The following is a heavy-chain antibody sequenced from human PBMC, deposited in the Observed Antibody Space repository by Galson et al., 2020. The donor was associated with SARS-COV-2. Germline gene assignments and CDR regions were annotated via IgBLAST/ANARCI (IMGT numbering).Heavy chain of an antibody. CDR1: GGSISSYY. J-gene: IGHJ5*02. CDR3: ARHNDFWSGYYRRFDP. V-gene: IGHV4-59*01. Sequence: SETLSLTCTVSGGSISSYYWSLIRQPPGKGLEWIGHIYYSGSTNYNPSLKSRVTISVDTSKNQFSLNLRSVTAADTAVYYCARHNDFWSGYYRRFDPWGQGTLVTVSS. CDR2: IYYSGST. D-gene: IGHD3-3*01.